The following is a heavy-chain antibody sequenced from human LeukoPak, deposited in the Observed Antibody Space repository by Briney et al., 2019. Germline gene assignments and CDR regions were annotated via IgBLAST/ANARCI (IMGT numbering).Heavy chain of an antibody. D-gene: IGHD1-26*01. J-gene: IGHJ3*02. Sequence: PGRSLRLSCAASGFTFSSYGMHWVRQAPGKGLEWVAVIWYDGSNKYYADSVKGRFTISRDNSKNTLYLQMNSLRAEDTAVYYCARDSLGARYAFDIWGQGTMVTVSS. CDR2: IWYDGSNK. V-gene: IGHV3-33*01. CDR1: GFTFSSYG. CDR3: ARDSLGARYAFDI.